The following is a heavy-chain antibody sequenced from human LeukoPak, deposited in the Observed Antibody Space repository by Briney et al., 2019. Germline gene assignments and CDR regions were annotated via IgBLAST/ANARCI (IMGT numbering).Heavy chain of an antibody. J-gene: IGHJ4*02. CDR3: ARDYYYDSSGYWPLDY. CDR2: ITSGSSYI. V-gene: IGHV3-21*01. D-gene: IGHD3-22*01. CDR1: GFTFSSYS. Sequence: GGSLRLSCAASGFTFSSYSMNWVRQAPGKGLEWVSFITSGSSYIYYADSVKGRFTISRDNAKNSLYLQMNSLRAEDTAVFYCARDYYYDSSGYWPLDYWGQGTLVTVSS.